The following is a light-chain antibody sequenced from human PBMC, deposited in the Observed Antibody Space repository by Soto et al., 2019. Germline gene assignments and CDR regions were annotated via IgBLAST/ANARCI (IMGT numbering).Light chain of an antibody. V-gene: IGKV3-11*01. CDR1: QSVSSY. CDR2: DAS. Sequence: EIVLTQSPATLSLSPGERATLSCRASQSVSSYLAWYQQKPGQVPRLLIYDASNRATGIPARFSGSGSETDFTLTISSLEPEDFALYYCQQFSSYPLTFGGGTKVDIK. J-gene: IGKJ4*01. CDR3: QQFSSYPLT.